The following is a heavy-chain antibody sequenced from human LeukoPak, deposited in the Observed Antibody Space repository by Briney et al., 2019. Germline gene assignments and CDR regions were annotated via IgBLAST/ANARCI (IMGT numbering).Heavy chain of an antibody. CDR3: ARTEFRYCSGGSCYRDYCCDY. V-gene: IGHV2-70*11. Sequence: ESGPALVKPTQTLTLTCTFSGFSLSPSGMCVSWIRQPPGKALEWRARIDWDDDKYYTTSLKTRLTISKDTSKNQVVLTMTNMDPVDTATYYCARTEFRYCSGGSCYRDYCCDYWGQGTLVTVSS. CDR2: IDWDDDK. J-gene: IGHJ4*02. D-gene: IGHD2-15*01. CDR1: GFSLSPSGMC.